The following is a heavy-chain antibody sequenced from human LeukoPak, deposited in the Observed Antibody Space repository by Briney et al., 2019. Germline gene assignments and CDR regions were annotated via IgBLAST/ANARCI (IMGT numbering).Heavy chain of an antibody. V-gene: IGHV4-59*01. CDR2: IYYSGST. D-gene: IGHD5-12*01. Sequence: PSETLSLTCTVSGGSISSYYWSWIRQPPGKGLEWIGYIYYSGSTNYNPSLKSRVTISVDTSKNQFSLKLSSVTAADTAVYYCARGPRPGYSGYDYDLDYWGQGTLVTVSS. CDR1: GGSISSYY. CDR3: ARGPRPGYSGYDYDLDY. J-gene: IGHJ4*02.